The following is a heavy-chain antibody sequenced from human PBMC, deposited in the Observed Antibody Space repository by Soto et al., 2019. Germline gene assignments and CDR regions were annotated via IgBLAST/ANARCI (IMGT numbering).Heavy chain of an antibody. CDR1: GFTFSSYS. J-gene: IGHJ4*02. CDR3: AKVFLEWLLPFDY. Sequence: GGSLRLSCAASGFTFSSYSMNWVRQAPGKGLEWVSAISGSGGSTYYADSVKGRFTISRDNSKNTLYLQMNSLGAEDTAVYYCAKVFLEWLLPFDYWGQGTLVTVSS. V-gene: IGHV3-23*01. CDR2: ISGSGGST. D-gene: IGHD3-3*01.